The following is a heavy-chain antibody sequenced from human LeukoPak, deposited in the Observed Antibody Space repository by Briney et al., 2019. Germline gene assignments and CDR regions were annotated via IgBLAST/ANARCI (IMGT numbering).Heavy chain of an antibody. Sequence: SVKVSCKASGGTFSSYAISWVRQAPGQGLEWMGGIIPIFGTANYAQKFQGRVAITADKSTSTAYMELSSLRSEDTAVYYCARGGGYCSGGSCYYNDYWGQGTLVTVSS. CDR2: IIPIFGTA. V-gene: IGHV1-69*06. CDR3: ARGGGYCSGGSCYYNDY. J-gene: IGHJ4*02. CDR1: GGTFSSYA. D-gene: IGHD2-15*01.